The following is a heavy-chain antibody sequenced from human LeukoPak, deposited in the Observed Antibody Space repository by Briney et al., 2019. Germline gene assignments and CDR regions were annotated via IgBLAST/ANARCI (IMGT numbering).Heavy chain of an antibody. D-gene: IGHD2-21*02. V-gene: IGHV4-59*08. CDR1: GDSISSYY. CDR3: ARSSGGDDWYFDL. CDR2: ISYSGNT. J-gene: IGHJ2*01. Sequence: KTSETLSLSCTVSGDSISSYYWSWIRQPPGKTLEWIGYISYSGNTNYNPSLKSRVTISVDTFKKQFSLKLSSVTAADTALYYCARSSGGDDWYFDLWGRGTLVTVSS.